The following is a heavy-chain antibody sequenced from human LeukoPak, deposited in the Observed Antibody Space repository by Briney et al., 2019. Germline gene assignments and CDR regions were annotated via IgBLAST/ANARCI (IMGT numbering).Heavy chain of an antibody. J-gene: IGHJ4*02. CDR2: IYSGGST. CDR3: ARAGGCSSTSRYTDY. D-gene: IGHD2-2*01. V-gene: IGHV3-66*01. CDR1: GFTVSSNY. Sequence: GGSLRPSCAASGFTVSSNYMSWVRQAPGKGLEWVSVIYSGGSTYYADSVKGRFTISRDNSKNTLYLQMNSLRAEDTAVYYCARAGGCSSTSRYTDYWGQGTLVTVSS.